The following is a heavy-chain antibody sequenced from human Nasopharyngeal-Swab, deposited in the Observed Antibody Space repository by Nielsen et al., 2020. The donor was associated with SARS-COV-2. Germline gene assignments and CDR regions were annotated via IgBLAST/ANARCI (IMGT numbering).Heavy chain of an antibody. J-gene: IGHJ4*02. Sequence: GESLKISCAASGFTFSDYYMSWIRQAPGKGPEWVSYITSRTSYTKYADSVKGRFTISRDNAKNSLDLQMNSLRVEDTAVYYCVRNEIWGQGTLVTVS. CDR1: GFTFSDYY. V-gene: IGHV3-11*03. CDR3: VRNEI. CDR2: ITSRTSYT.